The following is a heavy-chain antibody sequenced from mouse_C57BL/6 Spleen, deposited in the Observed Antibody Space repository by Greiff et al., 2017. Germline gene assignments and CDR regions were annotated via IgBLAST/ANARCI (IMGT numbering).Heavy chain of an antibody. V-gene: IGHV5-4*01. CDR1: GFTFSSYA. CDR2: ISDGGSYT. J-gene: IGHJ2*01. D-gene: IGHD1-1*01. Sequence: EVKLVESGGGLVKPGGSLKLSCAASGFTFSSYAMSWVRQTPEKRLEWVATISDGGSYTYYPDNVKGRFTISRDNAKNNLYLQMSHLKSEDTAMYYCAREGTTVGCYYFDYWGQGTTLTVSS. CDR3: AREGTTVGCYYFDY.